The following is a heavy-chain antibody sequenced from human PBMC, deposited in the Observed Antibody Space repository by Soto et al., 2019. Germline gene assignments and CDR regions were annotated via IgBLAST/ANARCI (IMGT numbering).Heavy chain of an antibody. CDR3: ERGRQKWRRNDAFDI. CDR1: GYTFSDYF. D-gene: IGHD5-12*01. CDR2: INPSGGAT. V-gene: IGHV1-46*01. J-gene: IGHJ3*02. Sequence: ASVKVSCKASGYTFSDYFMHCVRQAPGQGLEWVGLINPSGGATSYPQKFQGSVSLTVDTSTSTFYMELRSLRSDDTAVYYCERGRQKWRRNDAFDIWGQGTLVTVSS.